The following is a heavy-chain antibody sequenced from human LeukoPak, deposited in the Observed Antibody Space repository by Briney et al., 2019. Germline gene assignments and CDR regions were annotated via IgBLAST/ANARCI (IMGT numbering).Heavy chain of an antibody. CDR2: TNTYNGNT. Sequence: ASVTVSCKASGGTFSSYAISWVRQAPGQELVCMGWTNTYNGNTNYAQNLQGRVTMTIDTSTNTAYMELRSLRSDDTAVYYCVRVSSSRGKLDAFDIWGQGTMVTVSS. V-gene: IGHV1-18*01. CDR3: VRVSSSRGKLDAFDI. D-gene: IGHD6-6*01. J-gene: IGHJ3*02. CDR1: GGTFSSYA.